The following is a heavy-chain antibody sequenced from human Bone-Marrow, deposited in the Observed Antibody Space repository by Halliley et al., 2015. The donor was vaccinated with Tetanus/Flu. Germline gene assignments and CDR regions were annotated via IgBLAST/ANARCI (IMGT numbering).Heavy chain of an antibody. CDR2: IYYSGST. D-gene: IGHD3-10*01. J-gene: IGHJ4*02. Sequence: TLSLTCTVTFSRGSISSGGFHWDWVPQHPREGPGWIGHIYYSGSTYYNPSLRSRLSISVDTSKNQLSPRLRAVTAADTAVYYFARGHYYYGSGSYFDFWGQGTLVTVS. CDR3: ARGHYYYGSGSYFDF. V-gene: IGHV4-31*03. CDR1: RGSISSGGFH.